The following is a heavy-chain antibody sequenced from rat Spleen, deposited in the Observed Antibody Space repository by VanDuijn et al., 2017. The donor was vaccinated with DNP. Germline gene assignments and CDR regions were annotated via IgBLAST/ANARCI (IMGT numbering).Heavy chain of an antibody. V-gene: IGHV5S13*01. D-gene: IGHD5-1*01. J-gene: IGHJ1*01. CDR2: VTSSGGST. CDR1: GFTFSDSL. CDR3: ARGSGTYYWYFDF. Sequence: EVQLVESGGGLVQPGRSLKLSCAASGFTFSDSLMAWVRQAPKKGLEWVASVTSSGGSTYYPDSVKGRFIISRDNARNTLYLQMNSLRSEDTATYYCARGSGTYYWYFDFWGPGTMVTVSS.